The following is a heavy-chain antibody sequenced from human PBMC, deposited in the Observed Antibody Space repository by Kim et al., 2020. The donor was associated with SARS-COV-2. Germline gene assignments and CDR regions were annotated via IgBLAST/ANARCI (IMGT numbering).Heavy chain of an antibody. J-gene: IGHJ2*01. V-gene: IGHV4-59*08. Sequence: SETLSLTCTVSGGSISSYYWSWIRQPPGRGLEWIGYIYYSGSTNYNPSLKSRVTISVDTSKNQFSLKLSSVTAADTAVYYCARRGAGGDWVDWYFDLWGRGTLVTVSS. CDR3: ARRGAGGDWVDWYFDL. CDR1: GGSISSYY. CDR2: IYYSGST. D-gene: IGHD2-21*02.